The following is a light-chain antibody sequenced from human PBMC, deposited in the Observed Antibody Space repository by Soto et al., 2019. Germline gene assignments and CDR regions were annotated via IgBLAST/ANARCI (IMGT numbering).Light chain of an antibody. CDR1: QSVSNN. Sequence: EIVVTQSPATLSVSPGERATLSCRASQSVSNNLAWYQQKPGQAPRLLIYGPSTRASGIPGRFSGSGYGREFTLTISSLQSEDYGVYYCHQYNAWPRTFGQGTQVDIK. CDR2: GPS. V-gene: IGKV3-15*01. CDR3: HQYNAWPRT. J-gene: IGKJ1*01.